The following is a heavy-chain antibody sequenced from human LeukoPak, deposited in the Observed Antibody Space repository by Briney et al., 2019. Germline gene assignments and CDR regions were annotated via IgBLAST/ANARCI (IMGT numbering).Heavy chain of an antibody. Sequence: PGGSLRLSCAASGFTFSSYWMHWVRQAPGRGLVWVSRIHSDEIRTNYADSVTGRFTISRDNAKNTVYLQMNSLRNGDTAVYYCARGIYDDPVAFDYWGQGTLVTVSS. J-gene: IGHJ4*02. D-gene: IGHD3-22*01. CDR2: IHSDEIRT. CDR1: GFTFSSYW. CDR3: ARGIYDDPVAFDY. V-gene: IGHV3-74*01.